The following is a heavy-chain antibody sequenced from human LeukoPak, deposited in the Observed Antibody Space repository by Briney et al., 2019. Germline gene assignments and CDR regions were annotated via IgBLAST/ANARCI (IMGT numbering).Heavy chain of an antibody. CDR1: GFTFSSYS. CDR3: VRDPEALDY. CDR2: IGWSSNI. V-gene: IGHV3-48*02. J-gene: IGHJ4*02. Sequence: GGSLRLSCAASGFTFSSYSMNWVRQAPGKGLEWVSYIGWSSNIYYADSVKGRFTISRDNAKNSLYLQMNSLRDEDTAVYYCVRDPEALDYWGQGTLVTVSS.